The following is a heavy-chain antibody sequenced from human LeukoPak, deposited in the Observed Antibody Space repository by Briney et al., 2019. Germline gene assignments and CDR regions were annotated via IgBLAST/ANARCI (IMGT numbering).Heavy chain of an antibody. Sequence: SETLSLTCTVSGGSISSSSYYWGWIRQPPGKGLEWIGSIYYSGSTYYNPSLKSRVTISVDTSKNQFSLKLSSVTAADTAVYYCARQAPRRRLVDYWGQGPLVTVSS. V-gene: IGHV4-39*01. CDR3: ARQAPRRRLVDY. CDR1: GGSISSSSYY. D-gene: IGHD1-1*01. CDR2: IYYSGST. J-gene: IGHJ4*02.